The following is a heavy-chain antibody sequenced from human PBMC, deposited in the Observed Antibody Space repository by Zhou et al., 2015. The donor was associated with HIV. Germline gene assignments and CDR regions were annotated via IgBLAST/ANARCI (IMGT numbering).Heavy chain of an antibody. CDR1: GYSFSSYD. Sequence: QVQLVQSGAEVRQPGASVKVSCRASGYSFSSYDINWIRQAPGQGLEWMGWLNPQTGSAVYAQKFQGRVTMTTDTATRTGYLELRSLRSDDTATYFCARDDSSGYHSFDSWGQGTLVTVS. CDR3: ARDDSSGYHSFDS. J-gene: IGHJ4*02. D-gene: IGHD3-22*01. V-gene: IGHV1-8*01. CDR2: LNPQTGSA.